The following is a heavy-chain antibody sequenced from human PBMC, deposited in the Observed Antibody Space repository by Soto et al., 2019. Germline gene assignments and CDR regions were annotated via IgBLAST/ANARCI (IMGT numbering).Heavy chain of an antibody. J-gene: IGHJ4*02. V-gene: IGHV4-39*01. CDR3: AKRRGAGGHFDY. D-gene: IGHD2-15*01. CDR1: GGSISSSSYY. CDR2: IYYSGST. Sequence: SETLSLTCTVSGGSISSSSYYWGWIRQPPGKGLEWIGSIYYSGSTYYNPSLKSRVTISVDNSKNTLSLQMNSLTAEDTAVYFCAKRRGAGGHFDYWGQGALVTVSS.